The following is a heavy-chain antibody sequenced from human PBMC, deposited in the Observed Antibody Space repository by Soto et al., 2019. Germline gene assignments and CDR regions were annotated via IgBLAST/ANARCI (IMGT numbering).Heavy chain of an antibody. D-gene: IGHD2-15*01. Sequence: SQTLSLTCAISGDSVSSNSAAWNWIRQSPSRGLEWLGRTYYRSKWYNDYAVSVKSRITINPDTSKNQFSLQLNSVTPEDTAVYYFARVSAQVVTDARSAFDIWGQGTTVTISS. CDR1: GDSVSSNSAA. CDR2: TYYRSKWYN. V-gene: IGHV6-1*01. CDR3: ARVSAQVVTDARSAFDI. J-gene: IGHJ3*02.